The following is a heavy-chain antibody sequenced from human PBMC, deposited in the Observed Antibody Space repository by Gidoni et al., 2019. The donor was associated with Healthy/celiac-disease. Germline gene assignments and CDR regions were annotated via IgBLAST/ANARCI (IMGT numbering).Heavy chain of an antibody. CDR1: GGSFSGYY. CDR3: ARDYCSSTSCSYAPLYYYYYGMDV. CDR2: INHSGST. J-gene: IGHJ6*02. V-gene: IGHV4-34*01. D-gene: IGHD2-2*01. Sequence: QVQLQQWGAGLLKPSETLSLTCAVYGGSFSGYYWSWIRQPPGKGLEWIGEINHSGSTNYNPSLKSRVTISVDTSKNQFSLKLSSVTAADTAVYYCARDYCSSTSCSYAPLYYYYYGMDVWGQGTTVTVSS.